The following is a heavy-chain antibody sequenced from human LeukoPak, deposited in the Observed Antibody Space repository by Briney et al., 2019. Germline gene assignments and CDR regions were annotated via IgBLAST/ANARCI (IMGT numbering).Heavy chain of an antibody. V-gene: IGHV3-30-3*01. CDR3: ARETSRRGGHDY. Sequence: GGSLRLSCPASGFTSSSYAMHWVRQAPDKGLEWMAVISSDGNNEYYADSVKGRFTISRDNSKNTLYLQMNSLRPEDTAVYYCARETSRRGGHDYWGQGTLVTVSS. CDR2: ISSDGNNE. CDR1: GFTSSSYA. J-gene: IGHJ4*02. D-gene: IGHD2-15*01.